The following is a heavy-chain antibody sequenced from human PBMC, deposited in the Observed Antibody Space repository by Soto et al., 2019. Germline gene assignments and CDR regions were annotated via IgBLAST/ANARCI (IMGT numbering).Heavy chain of an antibody. V-gene: IGHV3-30*04. CDR1: GFSFSNYA. Sequence: PGGSLRLSCAASGFSFSNYAMHWVRQAPGKGLEWVAVISYDGRNKYYADSVKARFTISRDNSKNTLHLQMNSLRAEDTAVYYCARSPYYDSSGYYDSWGQGTLVTVSS. CDR2: ISYDGRNK. CDR3: ARSPYYDSSGYYDS. D-gene: IGHD3-22*01. J-gene: IGHJ5*01.